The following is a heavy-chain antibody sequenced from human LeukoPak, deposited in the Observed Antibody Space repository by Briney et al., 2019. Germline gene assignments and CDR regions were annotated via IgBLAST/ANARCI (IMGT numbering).Heavy chain of an antibody. V-gene: IGHV3-21*05. CDR2: ISSSGSYT. J-gene: IGHJ4*02. Sequence: GRSLRLSCAASGFTFSSYGMHWVRQAPGKGLEWVSYISSSGSYTNYADSVKGRFTISRDNAKNSLYLQMNSLRAEDTAVYYCARDGSAASDYWGQGTLVTVSS. CDR1: GFTFSSYG. CDR3: ARDGSAASDY. D-gene: IGHD6-13*01.